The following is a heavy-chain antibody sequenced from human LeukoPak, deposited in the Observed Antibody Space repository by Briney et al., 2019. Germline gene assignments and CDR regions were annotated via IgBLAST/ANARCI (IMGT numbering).Heavy chain of an antibody. CDR3: ARRYYYGSSGSDAFDI. D-gene: IGHD3-22*01. CDR2: INHSGST. Sequence: SETLSLTCAVYGGSFSGYYWSWIRQPPGKGLEWIGEINHSGSTNYNPSLKSRVTISVDTSKNQFSLKLSSVTAADTAVYYCARRYYYGSSGSDAFDIWGQGTMVTVSS. V-gene: IGHV4-34*01. CDR1: GGSFSGYY. J-gene: IGHJ3*02.